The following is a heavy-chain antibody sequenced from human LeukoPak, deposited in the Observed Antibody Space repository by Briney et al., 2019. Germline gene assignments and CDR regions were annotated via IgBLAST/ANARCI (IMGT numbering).Heavy chain of an antibody. V-gene: IGHV3-23*01. D-gene: IGHD1-26*01. CDR2: ISGSGGST. CDR3: AKDAHSGSYFDY. J-gene: IGHJ4*01. CDR1: GFTFSSYA. Sequence: GGSLRLSCAASGFTFSSYAMSWVRQAPGKGLEWVSAISGSGGSTYYADSVKGRLTISRDNSKNTLYLQMNSLRVEDTAVYYCAKDAHSGSYFDYWGQGILVTVSS.